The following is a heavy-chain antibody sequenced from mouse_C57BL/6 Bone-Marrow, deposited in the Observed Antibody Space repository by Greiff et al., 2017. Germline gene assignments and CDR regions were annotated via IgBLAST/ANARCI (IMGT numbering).Heavy chain of an antibody. J-gene: IGHJ4*01. CDR2: ILPGSGST. Sequence: QVQLQQSGAELMKPGASVKLSCKATGYTFTGYWIEWVKQRPGHGLEWIGEILPGSGSTNYNEKFKGKATFTADTSSNTAYMQLSSLTTEDSAIYYCARQGYDGYYAYYAMDDWGPGTSVTVSS. D-gene: IGHD2-3*01. CDR1: GYTFTGYW. V-gene: IGHV1-9*01. CDR3: ARQGYDGYYAYYAMDD.